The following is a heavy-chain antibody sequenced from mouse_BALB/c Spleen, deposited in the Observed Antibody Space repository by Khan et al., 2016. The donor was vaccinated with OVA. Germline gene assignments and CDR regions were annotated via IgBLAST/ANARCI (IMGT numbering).Heavy chain of an antibody. D-gene: IGHD1-1*01. CDR1: GYSITSNYA. J-gene: IGHJ4*01. V-gene: IGHV3-2*02. CDR2: ISYSGST. CDR3: ARGNYYGYAMDY. Sequence: EVQLQESGPGLVKPSQSLSLTCTVTGYSITSNYAWNWIRQFPGNKLEWMGYISYSGSTNYNPSLKSRISITRDTSKNQCFLQLKSVTTEDTATYYCARGNYYGYAMDYWGQGTSITVSS.